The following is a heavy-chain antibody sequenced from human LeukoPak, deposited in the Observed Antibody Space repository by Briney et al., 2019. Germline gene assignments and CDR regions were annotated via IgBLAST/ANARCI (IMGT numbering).Heavy chain of an antibody. CDR3: VRDPGGNSDY. V-gene: IGHV3-53*01. D-gene: IGHD4-23*01. J-gene: IGHJ4*02. Sequence: GGSLRLSCAASGFTVSSNYMTWVRQAPGRGLEWVSIIYSGGTTYYADSVKGRFTISRDNSKNTLYLQMNSLRAEDTAVYYCVRDPGGNSDYWGQGTLVTVSS. CDR1: GFTVSSNY. CDR2: IYSGGTT.